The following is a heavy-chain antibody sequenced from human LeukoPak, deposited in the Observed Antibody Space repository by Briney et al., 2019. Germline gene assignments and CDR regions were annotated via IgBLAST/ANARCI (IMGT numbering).Heavy chain of an antibody. D-gene: IGHD1-26*01. CDR1: GFTLSSFA. Sequence: GSLRLSCAASGFTLSSFAMNWVRQAPGKGLEWIGEINHLRRTNYNPALKSRVTMSIDTSNRQVSLKLSSVTAADTAVYYCARDLVGATHAFDIWGQGTMVTVSS. CDR2: INHLRRT. CDR3: ARDLVGATHAFDI. J-gene: IGHJ3*02. V-gene: IGHV4-4*02.